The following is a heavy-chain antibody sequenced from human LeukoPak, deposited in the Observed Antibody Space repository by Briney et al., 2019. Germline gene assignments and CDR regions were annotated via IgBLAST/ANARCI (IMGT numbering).Heavy chain of an antibody. Sequence: PGGSLRLSCAASGFTFNNYWMSWVRKAPGKGLEWVANITPDGNDKYYVDSLKGRFTISRDNTKSSLYLQLNSLRAEDTAVYYCVPGGLAVSGIDYWGQGALATVSS. D-gene: IGHD6-19*01. CDR3: VPGGLAVSGIDY. J-gene: IGHJ4*02. CDR2: ITPDGNDK. V-gene: IGHV3-7*01. CDR1: GFTFNNYW.